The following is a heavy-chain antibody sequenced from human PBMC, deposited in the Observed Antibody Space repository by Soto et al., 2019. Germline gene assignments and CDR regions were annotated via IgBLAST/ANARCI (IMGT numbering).Heavy chain of an antibody. CDR3: TTDPSLYYYDSSGYYGKSDNWFDP. CDR1: GFTFSNAW. Sequence: GGSLRLSCAASGFTFSNAWMNWVRQAPGKGLEWVGRIKSKTDGGTTDYAAPVKGRFTISRDDSKNTLYLQMNSLKTEDTAVYYCTTDPSLYYYDSSGYYGKSDNWFDPWGQGTLVTVSS. CDR2: IKSKTDGGTT. D-gene: IGHD3-22*01. J-gene: IGHJ5*02. V-gene: IGHV3-15*07.